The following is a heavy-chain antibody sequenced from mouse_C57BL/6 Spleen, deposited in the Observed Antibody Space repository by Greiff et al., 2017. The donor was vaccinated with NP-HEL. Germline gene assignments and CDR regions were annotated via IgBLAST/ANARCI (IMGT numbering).Heavy chain of an antibody. J-gene: IGHJ2*01. Sequence: QVQLKESGAELARPGASVKLSCKASGYTFTSYGISWVKQRTGQGLEWIGEIYPRSGNTYYNEKFKGKATLTADKSSSTAYMELRSLTSEDSAVYFCARSEWLLPYFDYWGQGTTLTVSS. D-gene: IGHD2-3*01. V-gene: IGHV1-81*01. CDR2: IYPRSGNT. CDR1: GYTFTSYG. CDR3: ARSEWLLPYFDY.